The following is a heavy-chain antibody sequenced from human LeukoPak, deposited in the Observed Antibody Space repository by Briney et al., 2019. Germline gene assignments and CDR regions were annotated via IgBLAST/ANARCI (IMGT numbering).Heavy chain of an antibody. CDR1: GFTFSSYW. CDR2: ISGSGGST. V-gene: IGHV3-23*01. CDR3: AKGFVAVVSATQSSWFDP. D-gene: IGHD2-15*01. Sequence: PGGSLRLSCAASGFTFSSYWMSWVRQAPGKGLEWVSAISGSGGSTYYADSVKGRFTISRDNSKNTLYLQMNSLRAEDTAVYYCAKGFVAVVSATQSSWFDPWGQGTLVTVSS. J-gene: IGHJ5*02.